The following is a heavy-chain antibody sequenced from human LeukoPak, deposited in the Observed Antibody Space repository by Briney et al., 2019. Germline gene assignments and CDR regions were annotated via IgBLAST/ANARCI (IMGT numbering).Heavy chain of an antibody. V-gene: IGHV4-59*01. CDR3: ARDLTMVRGVIYHWFDP. CDR1: GGSFSGYY. J-gene: IGHJ5*02. D-gene: IGHD3-10*01. Sequence: SETLSLTCAVYGGSFSGYYWSWIRQPPGKGLEWIGYIYYSGSTNYNPSLKSRVTISVDTSKNQFSLKLSSVTAADTAVYYCARDLTMVRGVIYHWFDPWGQGTLVTVSS. CDR2: IYYSGST.